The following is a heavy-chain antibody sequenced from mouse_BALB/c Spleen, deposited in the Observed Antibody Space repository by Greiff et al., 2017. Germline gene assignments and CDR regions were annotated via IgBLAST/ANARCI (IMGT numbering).Heavy chain of an antibody. D-gene: IGHD2-1*01. Sequence: VKLMESGPGLVAPSQSLSITCTVSGFSLTGYGVNWVRQPPGKGLEWLGVIWSGGSTDYNAAFISRLSISKDNSKSQVFFKMNSLQANDTAIYYCARKEWGNYGAWFAYWGQGTLVTVSA. CDR3: ARKEWGNYGAWFAY. V-gene: IGHV2-2*02. J-gene: IGHJ3*01. CDR2: IWSGGST. CDR1: GFSLTGYG.